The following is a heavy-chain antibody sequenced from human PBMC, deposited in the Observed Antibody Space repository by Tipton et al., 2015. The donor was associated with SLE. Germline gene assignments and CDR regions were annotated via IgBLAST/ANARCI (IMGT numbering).Heavy chain of an antibody. CDR2: INHSGTT. D-gene: IGHD3-3*01. CDR3: ARGGSKHYDFWGRQMGPHAFDI. CDR1: GGSFSGYF. V-gene: IGHV4-34*01. J-gene: IGHJ4*02. Sequence: TLSLTCAVYGGSFSGYFWSWIRQLPDKGLEWIGEINHSGTTNCNPSLKSRVTISVDTSKNQFSLKLSSVTAADTAVYYCARGGSKHYDFWGRQMGPHAFDIWGQGALVTVSS.